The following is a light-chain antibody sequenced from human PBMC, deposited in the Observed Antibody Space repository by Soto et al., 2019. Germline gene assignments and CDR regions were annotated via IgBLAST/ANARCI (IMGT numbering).Light chain of an antibody. CDR1: SSDVGRYTY. CDR2: DVY. Sequence: QSALTQPASVSGSPAQSITISCAGTSSDVGRYTYVSWYQQHPGKAPKLIIYDVYNRPSGVSTRFSGSKSGNTASLTISGLQAEDEADYYCTSYTSTSTPYVFGGGTKLTVL. CDR3: TSYTSTSTPYV. J-gene: IGLJ1*01. V-gene: IGLV2-14*01.